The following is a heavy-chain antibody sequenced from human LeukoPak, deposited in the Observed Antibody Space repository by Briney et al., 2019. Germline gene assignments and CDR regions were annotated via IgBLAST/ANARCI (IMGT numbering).Heavy chain of an antibody. J-gene: IGHJ5*02. CDR1: GFTFSDYY. CDR2: ISFNSTYT. Sequence: GGSLRLSCAASGFTFSDYYMSWIRQAPGRGLEWVSYISFNSTYTNYAESVQGRFTISRDSAKNSLHLQMNSLRGEDTAVYYCARDFGSGSYFNSWFDPWGQGTLVTVSS. D-gene: IGHD3-10*01. V-gene: IGHV3-11*06. CDR3: ARDFGSGSYFNSWFDP.